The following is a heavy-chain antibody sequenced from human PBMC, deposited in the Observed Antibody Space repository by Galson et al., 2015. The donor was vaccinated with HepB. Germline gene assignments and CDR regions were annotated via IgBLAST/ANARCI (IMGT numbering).Heavy chain of an antibody. D-gene: IGHD6-13*01. CDR3: AKDIAAAVLSAVSGVYFDY. CDR2: ISGSGGST. J-gene: IGHJ4*02. V-gene: IGHV3-23*01. CDR1: GFTFSSYA. Sequence: SLRLSCAASGFTFSSYAMSWVRQAPGKGLEWVSAISGSGGSTYYADSVKGRFTISRDNSKNTLYLQMNSLRAEDTAVYYCAKDIAAAVLSAVSGVYFDYWGQGTLVTVSS.